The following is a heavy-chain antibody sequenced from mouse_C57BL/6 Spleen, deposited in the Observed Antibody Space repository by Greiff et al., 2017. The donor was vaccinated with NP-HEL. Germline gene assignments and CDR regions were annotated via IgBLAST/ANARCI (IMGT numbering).Heavy chain of an antibody. CDR2: IDPSDSET. CDR3: ARSPRGYAMDY. V-gene: IGHV1-52*01. CDR1: GYTFTSYW. J-gene: IGHJ4*01. Sequence: VQLQQPGAELVRPGSSVKLSCKASGYTFTSYWMHWVKQRPIQGLEWIGNIDPSDSETHYNQKFKDKATLTVDKSSSTAYMQLSSLTSEDSAVYYCARSPRGYAMDYWGQGTSVTVSS.